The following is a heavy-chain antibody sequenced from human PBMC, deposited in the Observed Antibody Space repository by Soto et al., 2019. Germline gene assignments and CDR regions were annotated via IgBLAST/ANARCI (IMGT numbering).Heavy chain of an antibody. CDR1: GGTFTNYA. CDR2: INAGNGNT. Sequence: ASVKVSCKASGGTFTNYAFSWVRQAPGQGLEWMGWINAGNGNTKYSQKFQGRVTITRVTSASTAYMELSSLRSEDTAVYYCARTVGYYYGMDVWGQGTTVTVSS. D-gene: IGHD4-17*01. V-gene: IGHV1-3*01. J-gene: IGHJ6*02. CDR3: ARTVGYYYGMDV.